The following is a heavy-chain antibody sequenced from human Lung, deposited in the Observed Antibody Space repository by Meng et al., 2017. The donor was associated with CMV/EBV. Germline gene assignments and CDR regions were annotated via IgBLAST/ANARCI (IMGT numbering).Heavy chain of an antibody. CDR2: ISYDGSSR. Sequence: LSFAASGFIFSDYCMHWFRQAPGKGLEWVAIISYDGSSRYYGDSVKGRFTISRDNSKNTLYLQMDSLRANDTAVYYCANILYSSSSDYWGQGTLVTVSS. V-gene: IGHV3-30*18. J-gene: IGHJ4*02. CDR1: GFIFSDYC. CDR3: ANILYSSSSDY. D-gene: IGHD6-6*01.